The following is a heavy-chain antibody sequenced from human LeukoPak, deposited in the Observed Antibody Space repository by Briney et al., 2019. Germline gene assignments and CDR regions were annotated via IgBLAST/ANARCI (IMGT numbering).Heavy chain of an antibody. CDR2: INQDGTIK. V-gene: IGHV3-7*01. CDR1: GFTLSTYW. Sequence: GGSLRLSCAGSGFTLSTYWMTWVRQAPGKGLEWVANINQDGTIKQYVESVKGRFTISRDNAKTSLYLQMNSLGDEDTAIYYCSGGDVFDIWGQGTMVTVSS. J-gene: IGHJ3*02. D-gene: IGHD2-15*01. CDR3: SGGDVFDI.